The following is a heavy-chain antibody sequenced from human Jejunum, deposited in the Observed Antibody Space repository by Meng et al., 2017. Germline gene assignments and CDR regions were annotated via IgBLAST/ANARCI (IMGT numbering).Heavy chain of an antibody. CDR1: GSPVSTDS. Sequence: GQRGEAGGGLVEPGGLLRLSGEGSGSPVSTDSMHWVRQATGKGLVWVSQIKPDGSATFYADSVRGRFTISRDNAKSTLFLEINRLTADDAAVYYCARDRDWVVWDYWGRGTLVTVSS. CDR3: ARDRDWVVWDY. V-gene: IGHV3-74*01. D-gene: IGHD3/OR15-3a*01. J-gene: IGHJ4*01. CDR2: IKPDGSAT.